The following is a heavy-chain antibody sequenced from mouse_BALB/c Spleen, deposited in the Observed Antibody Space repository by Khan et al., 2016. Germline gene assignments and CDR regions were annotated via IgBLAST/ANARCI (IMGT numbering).Heavy chain of an antibody. CDR3: GRWRRHASFDY. V-gene: IGHV3-2*02. CDR2: ISYSGTT. CDR1: GYSITSDYA. Sequence: VQLKESGPGLVKPSQSLSLTCTVTGYSITSDYAWNWIRQFPGNKLEWMGYISYSGTTSYNPSLKSRISITRDTSKNQFFLQLNSVTTEDSATYYCGRWRRHASFDYWGRGTTLTVSS. J-gene: IGHJ2*01. D-gene: IGHD3-1*01.